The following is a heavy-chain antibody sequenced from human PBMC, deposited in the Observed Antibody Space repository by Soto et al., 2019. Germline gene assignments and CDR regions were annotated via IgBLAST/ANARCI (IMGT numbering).Heavy chain of an antibody. D-gene: IGHD2-21*02. CDR2: INAGNGNT. V-gene: IGHV1-3*01. Sequence: ASVKVSCKASGYTFTSYAIDWVRQAPGQRLEWMGWINAGNGNTKYSQKFQGRVTITRDTSASTAYMELSSLRSEDTAVYYCARDPLEYCGGDCYSSNWFDPWGQGTLVTVSS. CDR3: ARDPLEYCGGDCYSSNWFDP. CDR1: GYTFTSYA. J-gene: IGHJ5*02.